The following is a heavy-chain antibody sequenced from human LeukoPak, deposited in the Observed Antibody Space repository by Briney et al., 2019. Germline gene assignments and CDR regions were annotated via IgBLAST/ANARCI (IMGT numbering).Heavy chain of an antibody. CDR1: GGSFSGYY. D-gene: IGHD5-12*01. CDR3: ARGRNIVATTTSPYDY. Sequence: KPSETLSLTCAVYGGSFSGYYWSWIRQPPGKGLEWLGEINHSGSTNYNPSLKSRVTISVDTSKNQFSLKLSSVTAADTAVYYCARGRNIVATTTSPYDYWGQGTLVTVSS. CDR2: INHSGST. V-gene: IGHV4-34*01. J-gene: IGHJ4*02.